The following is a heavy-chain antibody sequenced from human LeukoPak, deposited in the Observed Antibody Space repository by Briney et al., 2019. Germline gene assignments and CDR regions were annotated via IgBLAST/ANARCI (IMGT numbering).Heavy chain of an antibody. D-gene: IGHD5-12*01. J-gene: IGHJ4*02. Sequence: GGSLRLSCAASGFTFSSYAMSWVRQAPGKGLEWVSAISGSGGSTYYADSVKGRFTISRDNSKNTLYLQMNSLRAEDTAVYYCARAPGLYGGYITDWGQGTLVTVSS. CDR1: GFTFSSYA. CDR3: ARAPGLYGGYITD. CDR2: ISGSGGST. V-gene: IGHV3-23*01.